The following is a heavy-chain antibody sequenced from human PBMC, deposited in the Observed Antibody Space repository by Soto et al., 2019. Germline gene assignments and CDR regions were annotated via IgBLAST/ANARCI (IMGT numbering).Heavy chain of an antibody. CDR1: GFTFSSYA. J-gene: IGHJ5*02. CDR3: ARDPSPYSSSGHWFDP. D-gene: IGHD6-13*01. CDR2: ISYDGSNK. V-gene: IGHV3-30-3*01. Sequence: GGSLRLSCAASGFTFSSYAMHWVRQAPGKGLEWVAVISYDGSNKYYADSVKGRFTISRDNSKNTLYLQMNSLRAEDTAVYYCARDPSPYSSSGHWFDPWGQGTLVTVSS.